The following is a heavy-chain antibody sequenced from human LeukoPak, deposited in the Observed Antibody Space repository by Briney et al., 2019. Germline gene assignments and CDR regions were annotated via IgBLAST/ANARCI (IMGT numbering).Heavy chain of an antibody. CDR1: GFTFSDYY. V-gene: IGHV3-11*05. CDR2: ISSSSTYT. D-gene: IGHD6-19*01. J-gene: IGHJ4*02. Sequence: GGPLRLSCAASGFTFSDYYMSWIRQAPGKGLEWLSYISSSSTYTNYADSVKGRFTIPRDNAKNSLYLQMNSLRAEDTAVYYCARDLKGSAWYVDYWGQGTLVTVSS. CDR3: ARDLKGSAWYVDY.